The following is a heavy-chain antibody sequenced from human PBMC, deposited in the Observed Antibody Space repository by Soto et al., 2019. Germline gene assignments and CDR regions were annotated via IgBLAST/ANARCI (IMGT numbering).Heavy chain of an antibody. Sequence: QVQLVQSGAEVKKPGSSVKVSCTASGGTFSSYAISSVRQAPGQGLDWMGGIIPIFCTPNYAQKFQGRVTITADESTSTACMELSRLGSEDMAVYYCARKYYYDSSGYSIYAFDIWGRGTMVTVSS. D-gene: IGHD3-22*01. CDR2: IIPIFCTP. CDR1: GGTFSSYA. V-gene: IGHV1-69*01. CDR3: ARKYYYDSSGYSIYAFDI. J-gene: IGHJ3*02.